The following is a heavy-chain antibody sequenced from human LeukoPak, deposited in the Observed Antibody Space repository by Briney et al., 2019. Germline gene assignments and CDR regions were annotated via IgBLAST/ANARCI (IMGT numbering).Heavy chain of an antibody. CDR1: GFTIINYA. CDR2: ISGSGAYT. V-gene: IGHV3-23*01. J-gene: IGHJ4*02. D-gene: IGHD3-22*01. Sequence: GGSLRLYCAASGFTIINYAMSWLRQAPGKGLKWVSGISGSGAYTYYADSAKGRFTISRDNSKNTLYLQMDSLRAEDTAVYYCASYTSGKSQFDYWGQGALVTVSS. CDR3: ASYTSGKSQFDY.